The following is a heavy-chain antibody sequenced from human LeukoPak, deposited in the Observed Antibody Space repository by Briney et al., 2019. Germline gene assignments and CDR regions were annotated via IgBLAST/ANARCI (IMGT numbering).Heavy chain of an antibody. V-gene: IGHV3-23*01. J-gene: IGHJ4*02. CDR1: GFTFSSYT. CDR2: ITTSDGNT. D-gene: IGHD6-19*01. Sequence: PGGSLRLSCAASGFTFSSYTMSWVRQAPGKGLEWVSTITTSDGNTYYADSVKGRFTISRDNSKNTLYLQMNSLRAEDTAVYYCARGLGYSSGWAFDYWGQGTLVTVSS. CDR3: ARGLGYSSGWAFDY.